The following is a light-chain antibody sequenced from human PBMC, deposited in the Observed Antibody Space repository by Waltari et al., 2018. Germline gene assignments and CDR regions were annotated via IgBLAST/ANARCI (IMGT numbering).Light chain of an antibody. CDR2: MAS. Sequence: DIQMTQSPSTLSASLGDRVTISCQASQSVGTWLAWYQQKPGKAPKLLIYMASSLESGVPSRFSGSGSGTEFTLTISSLQPDDFATYSCQQYSSFSTFGQGTKLDI. CDR1: QSVGTW. J-gene: IGKJ2*01. V-gene: IGKV1-5*03. CDR3: QQYSSFST.